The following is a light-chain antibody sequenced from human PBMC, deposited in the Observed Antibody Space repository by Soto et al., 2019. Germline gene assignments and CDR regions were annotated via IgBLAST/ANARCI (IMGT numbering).Light chain of an antibody. CDR1: RSISNW. Sequence: DIQMTQSPSTLSASVGDRVTITCRASRSISNWLAWYQQKPGKPPKLLIYKASSLESGVPSRFSGSASGTEFTLTISSLQPDDFAAYYCQQYSDYSPYTFGQGTKLEIK. J-gene: IGKJ2*01. CDR2: KAS. CDR3: QQYSDYSPYT. V-gene: IGKV1-5*03.